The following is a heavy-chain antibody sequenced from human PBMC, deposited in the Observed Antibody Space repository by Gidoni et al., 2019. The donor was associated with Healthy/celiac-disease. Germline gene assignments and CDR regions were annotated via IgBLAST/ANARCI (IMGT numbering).Heavy chain of an antibody. V-gene: IGHV3-30*18. CDR1: GFTFSSYG. J-gene: IGHJ4*02. CDR2: ITYDGSNK. Sequence: QVQLVESGGGVVQPGWSLRLTCAASGFTFSSYGMHWVRQAPGKGLAWVAVITYDGSNKYNADSVKGRFTISRDNSKNTLYLQMNSLRAEDTAVYYCAKYRTRGGYQLPLDYWGQGTLVTVSS. D-gene: IGHD2-2*01. CDR3: AKYRTRGGYQLPLDY.